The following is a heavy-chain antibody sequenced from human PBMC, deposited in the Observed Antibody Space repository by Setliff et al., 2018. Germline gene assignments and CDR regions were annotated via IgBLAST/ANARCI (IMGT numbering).Heavy chain of an antibody. CDR1: GYSFTNYD. J-gene: IGHJ6*03. Sequence: GASVKVSCKASGYSFTNYDINWVRQVTGQGLEWLGWINTNSGSTGRAQKFQDRVTMTRDPSITTAYMELSSLRSDDSAVYYCARGCCNTTTCSTSPQYYYLDVWDKGTTVTVSS. CDR2: INTNSGST. CDR3: ARGCCNTTTCSTSPQYYYLDV. D-gene: IGHD2-2*02. V-gene: IGHV1-8*02.